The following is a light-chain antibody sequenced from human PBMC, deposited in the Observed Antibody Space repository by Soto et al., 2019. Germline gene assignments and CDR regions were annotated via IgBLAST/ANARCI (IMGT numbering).Light chain of an antibody. CDR3: QQSYSTPRYT. J-gene: IGKJ2*01. V-gene: IGKV1-39*01. Sequence: DIQMTQSPSSLSASVGDRVTITCRASQRISSYLNWYQQKPGKAPKLLIYAASSLQCGITTRFSGSGSDTEFTLTINSLQPDSFATYYCQQSYSTPRYTCGQGTKLEIK. CDR2: AAS. CDR1: QRISSY.